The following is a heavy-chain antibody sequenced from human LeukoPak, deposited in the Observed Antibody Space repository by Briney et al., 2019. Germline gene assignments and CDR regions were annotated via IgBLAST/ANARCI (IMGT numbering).Heavy chain of an antibody. Sequence: ASVKVSCKASGYTLTSYAIHWVRQAPGQRPEWMGWINIGNGNTKYSQRFQGRVTITRDTSANTAYMELSSLRFEDTAVYYCARGGSRMTTFYIIDYWGQGTLVTVSS. D-gene: IGHD4-11*01. CDR1: GYTLTSYA. CDR2: INIGNGNT. J-gene: IGHJ4*02. CDR3: ARGGSRMTTFYIIDY. V-gene: IGHV1-3*04.